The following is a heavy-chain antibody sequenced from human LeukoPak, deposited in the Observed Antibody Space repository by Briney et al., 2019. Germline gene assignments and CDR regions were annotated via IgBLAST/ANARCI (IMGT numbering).Heavy chain of an antibody. Sequence: GGPLRLSCAASGFTFSSYEMNWVRQAPGKGLEWVSYISSSGSTIYYADSVKGRFTISRDNAKNSLYLQMNSLRAEDTAVYYCARRTILTGSDYWGQGTLVTVSS. CDR3: ARRTILTGSDY. V-gene: IGHV3-48*03. J-gene: IGHJ4*02. CDR2: ISSSGSTI. D-gene: IGHD3-9*01. CDR1: GFTFSSYE.